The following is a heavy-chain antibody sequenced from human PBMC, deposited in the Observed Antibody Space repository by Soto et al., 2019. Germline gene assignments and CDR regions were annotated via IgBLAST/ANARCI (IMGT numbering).Heavy chain of an antibody. J-gene: IGHJ5*02. D-gene: IGHD5-12*01. CDR3: ARDYVEMATRWFDP. V-gene: IGHV4-59*01. Sequence: SGTRSLTGPSPGGPIVISNGAGFGNPPGKGLEWIGYIYYSGSTNYNPSLKSRVTISVDTSKNQFSLKLSSVTAADTAVYYCARDYVEMATRWFDPWGQGTLVTVSS. CDR2: IYYSGST. CDR1: GGPIVISN.